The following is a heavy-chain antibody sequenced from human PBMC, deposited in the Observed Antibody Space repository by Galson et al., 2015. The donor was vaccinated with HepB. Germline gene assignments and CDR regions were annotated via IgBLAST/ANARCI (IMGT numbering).Heavy chain of an antibody. Sequence: SLRLSCAASGFTFSSYAMLWVRQAPGKGLEWVAVISYDGSNKYYADSVKGRFTISRDNSKNTLYLQMNSLRAEDTAVYYCARCFDRGAEYFQHWGQGTLVTVSS. D-gene: IGHD3-22*01. J-gene: IGHJ1*01. CDR2: ISYDGSNK. CDR1: GFTFSSYA. V-gene: IGHV3-30-3*01. CDR3: ARCFDRGAEYFQH.